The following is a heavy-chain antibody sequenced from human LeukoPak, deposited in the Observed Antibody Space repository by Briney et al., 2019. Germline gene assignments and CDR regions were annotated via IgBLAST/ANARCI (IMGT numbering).Heavy chain of an antibody. CDR2: IYYSGST. Sequence: SETLSLTCTVSGGSISSYYWSWIQQPPGKGLEWIGYIYYSGSTNYNPSLKSRVTISVDTSKNQFSLKLSSVTAADTAVYYCAGEMATTLGWFDPWGQGTLVTVSS. CDR3: AGEMATTLGWFDP. V-gene: IGHV4-59*01. J-gene: IGHJ5*02. D-gene: IGHD5-12*01. CDR1: GGSISSYY.